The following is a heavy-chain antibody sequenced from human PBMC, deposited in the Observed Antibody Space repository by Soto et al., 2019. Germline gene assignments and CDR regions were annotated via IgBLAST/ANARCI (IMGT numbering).Heavy chain of an antibody. V-gene: IGHV1-69*13. J-gene: IGHJ3*02. CDR1: GGTFSSYA. CDR3: ARDTTQGITMIVVATDAFDI. D-gene: IGHD3-22*01. CDR2: IIPIFGTA. Sequence: SVKVSCKASGGTFSSYAISWVRQAPGQGLEWMGGIIPIFGTANYAQKFQGGVTITADESTSTAYMELSSLRSEDTAVYYCARDTTQGITMIVVATDAFDIWGQGTMVTVSS.